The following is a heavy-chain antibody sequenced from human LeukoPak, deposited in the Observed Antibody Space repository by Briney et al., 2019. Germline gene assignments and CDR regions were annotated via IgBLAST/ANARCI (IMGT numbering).Heavy chain of an antibody. CDR1: GFTFSSYS. J-gene: IGHJ3*02. Sequence: GGSLRLSCAASGFTFSSYSVNWVRQAPGKGLEWVSSISSSSSYTYYADYVRGRFTISRDNAKNSLYLQMNSLRDEDTAVYYCARDGAGSGTNAFDIWGQGTMVTVSS. V-gene: IGHV3-21*01. CDR3: ARDGAGSGTNAFDI. CDR2: ISSSSSYT. D-gene: IGHD6-13*01.